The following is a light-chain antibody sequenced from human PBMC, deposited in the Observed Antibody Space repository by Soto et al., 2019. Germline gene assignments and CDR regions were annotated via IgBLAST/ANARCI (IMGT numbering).Light chain of an antibody. CDR2: EVT. J-gene: IGLJ1*01. CDR1: SIDVGGYNY. V-gene: IGLV2-8*01. CDR3: YSYADSNNV. Sequence: QSALTQPPSASGSPGQSVTISCTGTSIDVGGYNYVSWYQQHPGKSPKLIIYEVTKRPSGVPDRFSGSKSGNTASLTVSGLQAEDEADYYCYSYADSNNVFGTGTKVTVL.